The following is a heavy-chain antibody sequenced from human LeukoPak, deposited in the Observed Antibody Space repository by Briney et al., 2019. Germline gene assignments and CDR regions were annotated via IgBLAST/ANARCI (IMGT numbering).Heavy chain of an antibody. Sequence: PSETLSLTCTVSGGSISSYYWSWIRQPPGKGLEWIGYIYYSGSTNYNPSLKSRITISVDTSKNQFSLKLSSVTAADTAVYHCARTHSGYDDYWGQGTLVTVSS. V-gene: IGHV4-59*01. CDR1: GGSISSYY. D-gene: IGHD5-12*01. CDR3: ARTHSGYDDY. CDR2: IYYSGST. J-gene: IGHJ4*02.